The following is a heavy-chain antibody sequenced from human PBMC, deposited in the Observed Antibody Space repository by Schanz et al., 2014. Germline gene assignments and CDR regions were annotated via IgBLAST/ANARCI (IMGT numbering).Heavy chain of an antibody. J-gene: IGHJ4*02. Sequence: QGQLVESGGEVKKPGASVKVSCKASGYIFIGYFIHWVRQAPGQGLEWMGWINPGSGDTKYSPKFQGRVTMTRDTSITTAYMELNRLTYDDTAVYFCARDPYGKNSGDFDYWGQGTLVTVSS. CDR1: GYIFIGYF. V-gene: IGHV1-2*02. CDR2: INPGSGDT. D-gene: IGHD4-17*01. CDR3: ARDPYGKNSGDFDY.